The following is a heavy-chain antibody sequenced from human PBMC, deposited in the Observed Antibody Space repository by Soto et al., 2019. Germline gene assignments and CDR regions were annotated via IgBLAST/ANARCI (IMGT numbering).Heavy chain of an antibody. Sequence: KTSETLSLTCTVSGGSISSGGYYWSWIRQHPGKGLEWIGYIYYSGSTYYNPSLKSRVTISVDTSKNQFSLKLSSVTAADTAVYYCAKGGGDIVVVPAAKGYYYYGMDVWGQGXTVTVSS. D-gene: IGHD2-2*01. CDR1: GGSISSGGYY. J-gene: IGHJ6*02. CDR2: IYYSGST. CDR3: AKGGGDIVVVPAAKGYYYYGMDV. V-gene: IGHV4-31*02.